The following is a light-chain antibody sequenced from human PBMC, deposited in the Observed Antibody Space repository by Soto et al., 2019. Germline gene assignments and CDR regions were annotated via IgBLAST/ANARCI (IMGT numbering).Light chain of an antibody. CDR2: EVS. J-gene: IGLJ2*01. CDR1: SSDVGAYKY. CDR3: SSFSATTTTTVV. Sequence: QSVLTQPASVSGSPGQSITISCTGTSSDVGAYKYVSWYQQHPGKAPKLIIYEVSNRPSGVPNRFSASKSGNTASLTISGLQTEDEADYFCSSFSATTTTTVVFGGGTKVTVL. V-gene: IGLV2-14*01.